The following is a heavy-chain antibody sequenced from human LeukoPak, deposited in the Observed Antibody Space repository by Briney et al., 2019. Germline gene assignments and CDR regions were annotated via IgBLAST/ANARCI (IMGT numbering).Heavy chain of an antibody. V-gene: IGHV3-7*01. J-gene: IGHJ4*02. CDR1: GFTFSSYW. D-gene: IGHD6-19*01. Sequence: PGGSLRLSCAASGFTFSSYWMSWVRQAPGKGLEWVANIKQDGSEKSYVDSVKGRFTISRDNAKNSLYLQMSSLRAEDTAVYYCARDYSSGWYVNYWGQGTLVTVSS. CDR3: ARDYSSGWYVNY. CDR2: IKQDGSEK.